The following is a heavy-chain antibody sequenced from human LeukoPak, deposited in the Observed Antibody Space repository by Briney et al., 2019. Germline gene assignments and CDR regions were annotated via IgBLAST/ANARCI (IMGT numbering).Heavy chain of an antibody. D-gene: IGHD2-15*01. Sequence: SQTLSLTCTVSGGTINSDYYWSWFRQSPGKGLEWIAYIYHSGNTYYNPSLKSRVTMSVDTSTNRFSLRLSYVTAADTVVYYCARRGPGYCSGGRCFGWFDSWGQGTLVTVSS. CDR1: GGTINSDYY. V-gene: IGHV4-30-4*01. J-gene: IGHJ5*01. CDR3: ARRGPGYCSGGRCFGWFDS. CDR2: IYHSGNT.